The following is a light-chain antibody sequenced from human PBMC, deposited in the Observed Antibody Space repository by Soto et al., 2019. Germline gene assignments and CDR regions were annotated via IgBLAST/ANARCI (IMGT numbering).Light chain of an antibody. CDR3: QQTYSSPIT. CDR1: QSISSY. Sequence: DTQMNQSRSSLSASVGDSIAITCRASQSISSYLNWYQQKPGKAPKLLISAASILQSGVPSRFSGSGSGTDFTLTISNLQPEDFAGYYCQQTYSSPITFGQGTRLEIK. J-gene: IGKJ5*01. CDR2: AAS. V-gene: IGKV1-39*01.